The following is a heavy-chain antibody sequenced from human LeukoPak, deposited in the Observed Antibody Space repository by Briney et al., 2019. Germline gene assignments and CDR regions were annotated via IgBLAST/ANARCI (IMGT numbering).Heavy chain of an antibody. CDR2: ISSSGSTI. V-gene: IGHV3-11*04. Sequence: KPGGSLRLSCAASGFTFSDYYMSWIRQAPGKGLEWVSYISSSGSTIYYADSVKGRFTISRDNAKNTLYLQMNSLRAEDTAVYYCARGKGVLGYCSSTSCFPFDYWGQGTLVTVSS. CDR3: ARGKGVLGYCSSTSCFPFDY. CDR1: GFTFSDYY. J-gene: IGHJ4*02. D-gene: IGHD2-2*01.